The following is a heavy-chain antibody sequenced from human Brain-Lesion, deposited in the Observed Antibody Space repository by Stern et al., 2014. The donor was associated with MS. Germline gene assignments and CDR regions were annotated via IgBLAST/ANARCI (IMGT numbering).Heavy chain of an antibody. CDR3: ATLSPGAGGNYYRHFDY. D-gene: IGHD1-26*01. CDR2: FDPEDGET. V-gene: IGHV1-24*01. J-gene: IGHJ4*02. CDR1: GYTLTELS. Sequence: VQLLESGAEVKKPGASVKVSCKVSGYTLTELSMHWVRQAPRKGLEWMGGFDPEDGETIYAQKFQGRVTMTEDTSTDTDYMELSSLRSEDTAVYYCATLSPGAGGNYYRHFDYWGQGTLVTVSS.